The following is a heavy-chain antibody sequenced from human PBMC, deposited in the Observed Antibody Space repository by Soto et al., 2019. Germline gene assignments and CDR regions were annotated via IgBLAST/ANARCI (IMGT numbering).Heavy chain of an antibody. CDR3: ARHHGPTTSENWFDP. CDR2: ISTYSGDT. V-gene: IGHV1-18*01. D-gene: IGHD5-12*01. CDR1: GYTFFTYD. Sequence: QVHLVQSGVEVKTPGASVRVSCQASGYTFFTYDISWVRQAPGQGLEWMGWISTYSGDTKYAQKFQGRVTMTTDTPTTTAYPERSSLRPDDTTVYYCARHHGPTTSENWFDPWGQGTLVTVSS. J-gene: IGHJ5*02.